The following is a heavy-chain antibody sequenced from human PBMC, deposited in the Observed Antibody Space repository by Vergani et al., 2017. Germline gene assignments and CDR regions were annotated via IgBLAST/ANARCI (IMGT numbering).Heavy chain of an antibody. CDR1: GGPLSTTDW. D-gene: IGHD3-10*01. CDR3: ARSPIGSSYYEY. V-gene: IGHV4-4*03. J-gene: IGHJ4*02. CDR2: IGHSGLS. Sequence: QVQLQESGPGLVKPLGTLSLTCSVSGGPLSTTDWWSWVRQSPERGLEWIGKIGHSGLSYFNASFASRVSMSVDWSVKQFSLYLRSVTAADTAVYYCARSPIGSSYYEYWCQGSLVTVSS.